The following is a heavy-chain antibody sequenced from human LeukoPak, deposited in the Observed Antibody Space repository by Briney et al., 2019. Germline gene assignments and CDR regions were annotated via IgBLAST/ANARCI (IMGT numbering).Heavy chain of an antibody. J-gene: IGHJ4*02. CDR3: ARDRAYYSSSSFGYFDY. CDR1: GITLSNYG. Sequence: LRLSCAVSGITLSNYGMSWVRQALGKGLEWIGYIYYSGSTYYNPSLKSRVTISVDTSKNQFSLKLSSVTAADTAVYYCARDRAYYSSSSFGYFDYWGQGTLVTVSS. V-gene: IGHV4-31*02. D-gene: IGHD6-6*01. CDR2: IYYSGST.